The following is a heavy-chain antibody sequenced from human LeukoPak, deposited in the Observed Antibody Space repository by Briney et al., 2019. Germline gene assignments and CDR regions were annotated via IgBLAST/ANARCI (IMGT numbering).Heavy chain of an antibody. CDR3: ARSIGLTGGGVDV. CDR2: ITNGGSTI. J-gene: IGHJ6*02. CDR1: GFTFSDYN. Sequence: GGSLRLSCAASGFTFSDYNMNWVRQAPGKGLEWVSYITNGGSTIHHADSVKGRFTISRDNAKKTLYLQMNSLRAEDAAVYYCARSIGLTGGGVDVWGQGTTVTVSS. D-gene: IGHD3-9*01. V-gene: IGHV3-11*01.